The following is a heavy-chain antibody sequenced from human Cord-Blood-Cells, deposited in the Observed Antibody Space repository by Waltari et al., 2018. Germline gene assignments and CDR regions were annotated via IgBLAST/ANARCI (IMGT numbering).Heavy chain of an antibody. CDR1: GGTFSSYA. Sequence: QVQLVQSGAEVKKPGSSVKVSCKASGGTFSSYAISWVRQAPGQGLEWMGRIIPILGIANYAQKFQGRVTITADKSTSTAYMELSSLRSEDTAVYYCVRVLQYNWNYQNWFDPWGQGTLVTVSS. J-gene: IGHJ5*02. CDR2: IIPILGIA. V-gene: IGHV1-69*09. CDR3: VRVLQYNWNYQNWFDP. D-gene: IGHD1-7*01.